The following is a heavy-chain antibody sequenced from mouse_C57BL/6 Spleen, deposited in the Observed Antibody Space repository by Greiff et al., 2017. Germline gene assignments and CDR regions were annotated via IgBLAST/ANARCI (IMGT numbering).Heavy chain of an antibody. J-gene: IGHJ4*01. CDR1: GYAFSSYW. V-gene: IGHV1-80*01. CDR3: ARVYGYDERGRAMDY. D-gene: IGHD2-2*01. CDR2: IYPGDGDT. Sequence: QVQLQQSGAELVKPGASVKISCKASGYAFSSYWMNWVKQRPGKGLEWIGQIYPGDGDTNYNGKFKGKATLTADKSSSTAYMQLSSLTSEDSAVYFCARVYGYDERGRAMDYWGQGTSVTVSS.